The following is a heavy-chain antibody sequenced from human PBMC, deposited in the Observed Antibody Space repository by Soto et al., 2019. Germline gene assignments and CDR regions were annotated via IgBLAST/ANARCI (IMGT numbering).Heavy chain of an antibody. D-gene: IGHD3-22*01. J-gene: IGHJ3*02. CDR2: IYHSGST. Sequence: QVQLQESGPGLVKPSGTLSLTCAVSGGSISSSNWWSWVRQPPGKGLEWIGEIYHSGSTNYNPSLKRRVTISVDKSKNQSSLKLSSVTAADTAVYYCATKSSGYDDAFDIWGQGTMVTVSS. V-gene: IGHV4-4*02. CDR1: GGSISSSNW. CDR3: ATKSSGYDDAFDI.